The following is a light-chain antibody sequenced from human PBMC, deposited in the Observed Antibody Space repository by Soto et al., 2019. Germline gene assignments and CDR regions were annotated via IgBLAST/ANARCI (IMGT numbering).Light chain of an antibody. CDR3: QSYESSLSASYV. Sequence: QSALTQPPSGSGAPRQRVSLSCPGSSSKIGAGYDVHWYQQLPGTAPKLLIFGNTNRPSGVPDRFSGSKSGTSASLAINGLQAEDEADYYCQSYESSLSASYVFGTGTKVTVL. V-gene: IGLV1-40*01. CDR1: SSKIGAGYD. CDR2: GNT. J-gene: IGLJ1*01.